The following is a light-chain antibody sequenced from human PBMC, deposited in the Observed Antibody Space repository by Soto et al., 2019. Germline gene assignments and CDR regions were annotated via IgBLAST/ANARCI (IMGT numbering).Light chain of an antibody. CDR3: QQYNTYSWT. Sequence: DIQMTQSPSTLSASVGARVTITCRASQSISSWLAWYQQKPGKAPKLLIYKASSLESGVPSRFSGSGSGTEFTLTISSLQSCDFASGYCQQYNTYSWT. CDR1: QSISSW. CDR2: KAS. V-gene: IGKV1-5*03. J-gene: IGKJ1*01.